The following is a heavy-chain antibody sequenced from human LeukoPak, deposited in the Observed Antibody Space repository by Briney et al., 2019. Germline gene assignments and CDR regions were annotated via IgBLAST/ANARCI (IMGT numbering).Heavy chain of an antibody. CDR1: GFTFSSYW. J-gene: IGHJ4*02. D-gene: IGHD6-13*01. Sequence: GGSLRLSCAASGFTFSSYWMHWVRQAPGKGLVWVSRINSDGSSTSYADSVKGRLTISRDNAKNTLYLQMNSLRAEDTAVYYCARAGRYSSSWEVYWGQGTLVTVSS. V-gene: IGHV3-74*01. CDR3: ARAGRYSSSWEVY. CDR2: INSDGSST.